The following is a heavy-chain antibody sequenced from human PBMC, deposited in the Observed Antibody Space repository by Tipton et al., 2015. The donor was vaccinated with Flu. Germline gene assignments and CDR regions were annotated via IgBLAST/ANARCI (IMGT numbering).Heavy chain of an antibody. CDR1: GGSISSTSYY. CDR2: LDYSGST. V-gene: IGHV4-39*01. Sequence: TLSLTCTVSGGSISSTSYYWGWIRQPPGKGLEWIGSLDYSGSTYYNPSLKSRVTMSVDTSKNQFSLKLSSVTAADTAMYYCAPWGYSSSSGHKRSFNMWGQGTMVTVSS. D-gene: IGHD6-6*01. J-gene: IGHJ3*02. CDR3: APWGYSSSSGHKRSFNM.